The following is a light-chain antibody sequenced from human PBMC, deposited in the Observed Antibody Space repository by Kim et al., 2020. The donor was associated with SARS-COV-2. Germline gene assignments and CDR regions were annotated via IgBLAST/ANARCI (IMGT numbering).Light chain of an antibody. V-gene: IGKV1-5*01. Sequence: DIQMTQSPSTLSASVGDRVTITCRASRSITRWLAWYQQRAGKAPHLLIYDASIMESGVPSRFSGSGSGTEFTLTISSLQPDDFATYYCKQYKSYPRTFGQGTKVDIK. CDR1: RSITRW. J-gene: IGKJ1*01. CDR3: KQYKSYPRT. CDR2: DAS.